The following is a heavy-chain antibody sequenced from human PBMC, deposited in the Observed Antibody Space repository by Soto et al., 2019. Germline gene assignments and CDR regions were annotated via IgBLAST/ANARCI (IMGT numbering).Heavy chain of an antibody. Sequence: GGSLRLSCAASGFTFSSYGMHWVRQAPGKGLEWVAVISYDGSNKYYADSVKGRFTISRDNSKNTLYLQMNSLRAEDTAVYYCAKDSGYCSSTSCRKYFDYWGQGTLVTVSS. CDR2: ISYDGSNK. CDR3: AKDSGYCSSTSCRKYFDY. J-gene: IGHJ4*02. D-gene: IGHD2-2*01. CDR1: GFTFSSYG. V-gene: IGHV3-30*18.